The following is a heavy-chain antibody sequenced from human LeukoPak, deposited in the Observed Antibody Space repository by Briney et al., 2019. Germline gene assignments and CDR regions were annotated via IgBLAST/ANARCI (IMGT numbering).Heavy chain of an antibody. Sequence: GGSLRLSCAASGFTFSSYSMTWVRQAPGKGLEWVSSMSSGGTYIYYADSVRGRFTISGGNAKNSLYLIMNSLRAEDTAVYYCARDRPTGASRLFVVQWGQGTLVTVPS. D-gene: IGHD3-3*01. J-gene: IGHJ4*02. V-gene: IGHV3-21*01. CDR2: MSSGGTYI. CDR1: GFTFSSYS. CDR3: ARDRPTGASRLFVVQ.